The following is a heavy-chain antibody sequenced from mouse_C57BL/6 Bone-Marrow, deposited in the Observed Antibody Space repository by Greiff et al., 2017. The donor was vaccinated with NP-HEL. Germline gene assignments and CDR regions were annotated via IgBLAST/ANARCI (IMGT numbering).Heavy chain of an antibody. CDR2: INPSSGYT. CDR1: GYTFTSYT. CDR3: ASGRGGFDY. V-gene: IGHV1-4*01. Sequence: QVHVKQSGAELARPGASVKMSCKASGYTFTSYTMHWVKQRPGQGLEWIGYINPSSGYTKYNQKFKDKATLTADKSSSTAYMQLSSLTSEDSAVYYCASGRGGFDYWGQGTTLTVSS. D-gene: IGHD3-1*01. J-gene: IGHJ2*01.